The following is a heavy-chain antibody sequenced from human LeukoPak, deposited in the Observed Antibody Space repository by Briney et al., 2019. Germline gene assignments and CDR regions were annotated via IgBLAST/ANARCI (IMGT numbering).Heavy chain of an antibody. CDR3: ARDRSRAAAGGDAFDI. V-gene: IGHV3-30-3*01. CDR2: ISYDGSNK. CDR1: GFTFSSYA. D-gene: IGHD6-13*01. Sequence: GGSLRLSCAASGFTFSSYAMSWVRQAPGKGLEWVAVISYDGSNKYYADSVKGRFTISRDSSKNMLYLLMNSLRADDTAVYYCARDRSRAAAGGDAFDIWGQGTVVTVSS. J-gene: IGHJ3*02.